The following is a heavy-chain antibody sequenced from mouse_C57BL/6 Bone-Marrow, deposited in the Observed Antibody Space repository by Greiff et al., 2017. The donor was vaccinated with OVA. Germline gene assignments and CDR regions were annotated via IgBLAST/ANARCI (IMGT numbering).Heavy chain of an antibody. CDR2: IDPEDGET. V-gene: IGHV14-2*01. J-gene: IGHJ4*01. CDR1: GFNIKDYY. D-gene: IGHD2-10*02. Sequence: VQLQQSGAELVKPGASVKLSCTASGFNIKDYYMHWVKQRTEQGLEWIGRIDPEDGETKSAPNFQGKATITADTSSHTAYLQLSSLTSEDTAVYYCASGFSIYYAMDYWCQGTSVTVSS. CDR3: ASGFSIYYAMDY.